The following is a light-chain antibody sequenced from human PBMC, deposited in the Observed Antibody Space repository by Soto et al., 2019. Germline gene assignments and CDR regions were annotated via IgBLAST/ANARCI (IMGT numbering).Light chain of an antibody. CDR1: QSVSSS. J-gene: IGKJ4*01. CDR2: DAS. CDR3: QQYNNWPPLT. Sequence: EVVMTQSPATLSLSPGERATLSCRASQSVSSSLAWYQQKPGQVPRLLIYDASTRATGIPARFSGSGSGTEFTLSISSLQSEYFAVYYCQQYNNWPPLTFGGGTKVEIK. V-gene: IGKV3-15*01.